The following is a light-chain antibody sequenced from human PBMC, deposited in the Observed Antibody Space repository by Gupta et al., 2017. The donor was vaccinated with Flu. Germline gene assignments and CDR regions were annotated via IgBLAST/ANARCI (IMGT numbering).Light chain of an antibody. CDR3: QQEHDVPHI. Sequence: DIQMTQSPSSLSASVGDGVTITCQASQDISNFLNWYQQKPGKAPKLLIYGASNLETGVAPRFSGSRSGTDFTFTISSLQPEDVATYYCQQEHDVPHIFGHGTKVDIK. CDR1: QDISNF. CDR2: GAS. V-gene: IGKV1-33*01. J-gene: IGKJ3*01.